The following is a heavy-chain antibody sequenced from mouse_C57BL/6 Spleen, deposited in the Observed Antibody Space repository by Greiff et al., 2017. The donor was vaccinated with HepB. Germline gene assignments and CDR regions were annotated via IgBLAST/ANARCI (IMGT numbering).Heavy chain of an antibody. J-gene: IGHJ1*03. D-gene: IGHD2-14*01. CDR1: GYAFSSSW. V-gene: IGHV1-82*01. Sequence: VKLVESGPELVKPGASVKISCKASGYAFSSSWMNWVKQRPGKGLEWIGRIYPGDGDTNYNGKFKGKATLTADKSSSTAYMQLSSLTSEDSAVYFCARSRYDHWYFDVWGTGTTVTVSS. CDR3: ARSRYDHWYFDV. CDR2: IYPGDGDT.